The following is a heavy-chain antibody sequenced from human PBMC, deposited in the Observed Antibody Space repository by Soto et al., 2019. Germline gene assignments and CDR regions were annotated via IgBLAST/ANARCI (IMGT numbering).Heavy chain of an antibody. CDR3: ARGSNYYGWRANWFDP. D-gene: IGHD3-10*01. V-gene: IGHV4-30-2*01. J-gene: IGHJ5*02. Sequence: QLQLQESGSGLVKPSQTLSLTCAVSGGSMRSGGYSWSWIRQTPGKGLEWIGNIYHSGSTFYHPSLKSLVTISIDRSKNQFSLKLNSVTAADTAVYYCARGSNYYGWRANWFDPWGQGILVAVSS. CDR1: GGSMRSGGYS. CDR2: IYHSGST.